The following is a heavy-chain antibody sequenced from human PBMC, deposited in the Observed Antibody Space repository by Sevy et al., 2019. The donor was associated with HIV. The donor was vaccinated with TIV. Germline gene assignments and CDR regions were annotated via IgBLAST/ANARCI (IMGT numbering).Heavy chain of an antibody. D-gene: IGHD3-22*01. CDR1: GFTFSNAW. V-gene: IGHV3-15*01. J-gene: IGHJ2*01. Sequence: GGSLRLSCAASGFTFSNAWMSWVRQAPGKGLEWVGRIKSKTDGGTTDYAAPMKGRFTISRDDSKNTLYLQMNSLKTEETAVYYCTTAGHYDSRGYYYDWYFDLWGRGTLVTVSS. CDR2: IKSKTDGGTT. CDR3: TTAGHYDSRGYYYDWYFDL.